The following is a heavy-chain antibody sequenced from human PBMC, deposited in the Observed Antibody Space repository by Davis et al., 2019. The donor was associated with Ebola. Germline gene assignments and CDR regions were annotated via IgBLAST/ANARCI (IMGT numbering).Heavy chain of an antibody. J-gene: IGHJ6*02. V-gene: IGHV3-7*03. CDR3: AKDSGSGSYSHYYYYGMDV. Sequence: GESLKISCAASGFTFSSYWMSWVRQAPGKGLEWVANIKQDGSEKYYVDSVKGRFTISRDNAKNSLYLQMNSLRAEDTALYYCAKDSGSGSYSHYYYYGMDVWGQGTTVTVSS. D-gene: IGHD3-10*01. CDR2: IKQDGSEK. CDR1: GFTFSSYW.